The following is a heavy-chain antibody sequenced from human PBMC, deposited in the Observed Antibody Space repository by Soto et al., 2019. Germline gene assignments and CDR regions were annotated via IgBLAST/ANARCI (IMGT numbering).Heavy chain of an antibody. V-gene: IGHV3-74*01. CDR2: INSDGSST. CDR1: GFTFSSYW. CDR3: ARDFPGSCQGFCGETFDY. J-gene: IGHJ4*02. D-gene: IGHD2-15*01. Sequence: EVQLVESGGGLVQPGGSLRLSCAASGFTFSSYWMHGVRQAPGKGLVWVSRINSDGSSTSYADSVKGRFTISRDNAKNTLYLQMNSLRAEDTAVYYCARDFPGSCQGFCGETFDYWGQGTLVTVSS.